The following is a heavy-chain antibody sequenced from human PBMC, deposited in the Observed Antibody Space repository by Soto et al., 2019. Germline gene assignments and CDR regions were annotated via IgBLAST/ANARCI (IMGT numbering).Heavy chain of an antibody. CDR3: ARLVVPGHYYYYGMDV. J-gene: IGHJ6*02. CDR2: IYYSGST. V-gene: IGHV4-30-4*01. D-gene: IGHD2-2*01. Sequence: QVQLQESGPGLVKPSQTLSLTCTVSGGSISSGDYYWSWIRQPPGKGLEWIGYIYYSGSTYYNPSLKSRVTLSVTTPKNQFALKLSSLHAANTAEYYWARLVVPGHYYYYGMDVWGQGTTVTVSS. CDR1: GGSISSGDYY.